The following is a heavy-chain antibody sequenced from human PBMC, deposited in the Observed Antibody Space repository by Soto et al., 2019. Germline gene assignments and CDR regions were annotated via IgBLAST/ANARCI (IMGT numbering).Heavy chain of an antibody. CDR2: INHSGST. D-gene: IGHD3-10*01. CDR1: GGSFSGYY. Sequence: SETLSLTCAVYGGSFSGYYWSWIRQPPGKWLEWIGEINHSGSTNYNPSLKSRVTISVDTSKNQFSLKLSSVTAADTAVYYCAGRLLWFGDLLVYYYGMDVWGQGXTVTVSS. V-gene: IGHV4-34*01. CDR3: AGRLLWFGDLLVYYYGMDV. J-gene: IGHJ6*02.